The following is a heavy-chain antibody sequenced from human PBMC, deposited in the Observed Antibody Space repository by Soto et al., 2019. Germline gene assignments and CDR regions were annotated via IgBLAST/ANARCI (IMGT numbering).Heavy chain of an antibody. CDR2: IFSSGST. CDR1: GGSINTFY. D-gene: IGHD6-13*01. J-gene: IGHJ4*02. V-gene: IGHV4-4*07. CDR3: ARGRKGFSSSCYVD. Sequence: SATLSLTCPVSGGSINTFYWSWVRQHAGKGLEWIGRIFSSGSTSFNPSLESRVAMSVDTSKNHFSLNLSSVPAADTAVYYCARGRKGFSSSCYVDWGQGTLVTVSS.